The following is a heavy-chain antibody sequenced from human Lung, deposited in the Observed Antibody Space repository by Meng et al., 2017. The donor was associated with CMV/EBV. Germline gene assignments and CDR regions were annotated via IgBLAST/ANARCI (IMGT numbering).Heavy chain of an antibody. Sequence: ASXXVSXKASGYTLTNYYIHWVRQAPGQGLEWMGIINPSDNTTIYAQKFQGRVTMTRDTSTSTVYMELSSLRSDDTALYYCARDLGYSSSWYFQYYFDCSGQGXLVTVSS. V-gene: IGHV1-46*01. CDR3: ARDLGYSSSWYFQYYFDC. J-gene: IGHJ4*02. D-gene: IGHD6-13*01. CDR1: GYTLTNYY. CDR2: INPSDNTT.